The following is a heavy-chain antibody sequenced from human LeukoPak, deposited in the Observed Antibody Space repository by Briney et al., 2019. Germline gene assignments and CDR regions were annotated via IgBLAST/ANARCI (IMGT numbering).Heavy chain of an antibody. CDR3: ASWILTGYYGAFDI. D-gene: IGHD3-9*01. V-gene: IGHV4-59*08. CDR2: IYYSGST. Sequence: SETLSLTCTVSGGSISSDYWSWSRQPPGKGLEWIGYIYYSGSTNYNPSLKSRVTISVDTSKNQFSLKLSSVTAADTAVYYCASWILTGYYGAFDIWGQGTMVTVSS. J-gene: IGHJ3*02. CDR1: GGSISSDY.